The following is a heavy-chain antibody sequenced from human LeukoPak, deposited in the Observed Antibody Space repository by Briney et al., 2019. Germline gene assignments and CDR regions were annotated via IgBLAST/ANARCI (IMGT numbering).Heavy chain of an antibody. Sequence: GGSPRLSCAASGFTVSSNYMSWVRQAPGKGLEWVSVIYTGGNTYYADSVKGRFTISRDNSKNMVYLQMNSLRAEDTAVYYCAREPYCSSTSCYYFEYWGQGTLVTVSS. CDR2: IYTGGNT. CDR1: GFTVSSNY. V-gene: IGHV3-66*01. CDR3: AREPYCSSTSCYYFEY. D-gene: IGHD2-2*01. J-gene: IGHJ4*02.